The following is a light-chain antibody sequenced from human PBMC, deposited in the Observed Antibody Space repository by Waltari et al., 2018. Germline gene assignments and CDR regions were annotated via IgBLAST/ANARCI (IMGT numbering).Light chain of an antibody. J-gene: IGKJ3*01. Sequence: DIVMTQSPDSLAVSLGERATINCTASQSVLYSSNNKNYLASYQQQPGQPPKLRIYWASTRESGVPDRFSGSGSGTDFTLTISSLQAEDVAVYYCQQYYSTPLTFGPGTKVDIK. CDR1: QSVLYSSNNKNY. CDR3: QQYYSTPLT. V-gene: IGKV4-1*01. CDR2: WAS.